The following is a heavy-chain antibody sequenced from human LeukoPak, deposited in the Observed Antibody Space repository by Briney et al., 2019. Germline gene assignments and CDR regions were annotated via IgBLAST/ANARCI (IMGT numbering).Heavy chain of an antibody. CDR1: GYTLTELS. J-gene: IGHJ6*02. Sequence: ASVKVSCKVSGYTLTELSMHWVQQAPGKGLEWMGGFDPEDGETIYAQKFQGRVTMTEDTSTDTAYMELSSLRSEDTAVYYCATHSYCSSTSCPDGYYYYGMDVWGQGTTVTVSS. V-gene: IGHV1-24*01. CDR2: FDPEDGET. CDR3: ATHSYCSSTSCPDGYYYYGMDV. D-gene: IGHD2-2*01.